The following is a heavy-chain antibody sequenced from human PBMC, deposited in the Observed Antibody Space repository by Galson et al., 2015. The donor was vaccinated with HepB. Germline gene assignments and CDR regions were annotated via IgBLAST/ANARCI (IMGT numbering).Heavy chain of an antibody. CDR2: ISAYNGDT. V-gene: IGHV1-18*01. J-gene: IGHJ4*02. CDR3: ARALSLADDDY. D-gene: IGHD6-19*01. Sequence: SVKVSCKASGYTFSSYGVTWVRQAPGQGLEWMGWISAYNGDTQYAQKLQGRVTMTTDTSTSTAYMELRSLRSDDTAVYFCARALSLADDDYWGQGTLVTVSS. CDR1: GYTFSSYG.